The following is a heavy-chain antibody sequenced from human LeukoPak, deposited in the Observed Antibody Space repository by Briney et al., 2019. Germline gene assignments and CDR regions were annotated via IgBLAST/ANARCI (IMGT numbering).Heavy chain of an antibody. V-gene: IGHV3-30*04. Sequence: GGSLRLSCAASGFTFSSYAMHWVRQAPGKGLEWVAIISYDGSNKYYADSVKGRFTISRDNSKNTLYLQMNSLRAEDTAIYYCAKEYTGTFSPFPSYFDNWGQGTLVTVSS. CDR1: GFTFSSYA. D-gene: IGHD1-26*01. J-gene: IGHJ4*02. CDR2: ISYDGSNK. CDR3: AKEYTGTFSPFPSYFDN.